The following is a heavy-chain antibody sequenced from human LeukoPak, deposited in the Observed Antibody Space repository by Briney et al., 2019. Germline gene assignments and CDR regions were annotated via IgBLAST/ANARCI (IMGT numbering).Heavy chain of an antibody. J-gene: IGHJ4*02. CDR2: INSDGSST. CDR1: GFTFSSYW. V-gene: IGHV3-74*01. CDR3: ARDLTVTADY. Sequence: GGSLRLSCAASGFTFSSYWMHWVRQAPGMGLVWVSRINSDGSSTSYADSVKGRFTISRDNAKNTLYLQMNSLRAEDTAVYYCARDLTVTADYWGQGTLVTVSS. D-gene: IGHD2-21*02.